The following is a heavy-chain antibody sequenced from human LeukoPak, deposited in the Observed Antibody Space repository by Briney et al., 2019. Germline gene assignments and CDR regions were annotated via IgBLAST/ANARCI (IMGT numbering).Heavy chain of an antibody. Sequence: PGGSLRLSCAASGFTFNTYGMHWVRQAPGKGLEWVAVIWFDGVRNSYADSVKGRFTISRDNSKNTLYLQISSLRAEDMAVYYCARDRRDGYNSPLDYWGQGTLVTVSS. CDR2: IWFDGVRN. V-gene: IGHV3-33*01. J-gene: IGHJ4*02. CDR3: ARDRRDGYNSPLDY. D-gene: IGHD5-24*01. CDR1: GFTFNTYG.